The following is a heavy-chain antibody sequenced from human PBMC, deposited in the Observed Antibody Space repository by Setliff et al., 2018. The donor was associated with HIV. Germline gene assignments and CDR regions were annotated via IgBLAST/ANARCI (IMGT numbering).Heavy chain of an antibody. D-gene: IGHD2-21*01. CDR3: ARDHQTMLWLDY. J-gene: IGHJ4*02. V-gene: IGHV1-69*10. CDR1: GTTFSTYL. CDR2: IIPILGTE. Sequence: SVKVSCKASGTTFSTYLFTWVRQAPGQGFEWMGGIIPILGTEKYAQKFHGRVTLTADMSTNTAYTELRGLTSEDTAVYYCARDHQTMLWLDYWGQGTLVTVSS.